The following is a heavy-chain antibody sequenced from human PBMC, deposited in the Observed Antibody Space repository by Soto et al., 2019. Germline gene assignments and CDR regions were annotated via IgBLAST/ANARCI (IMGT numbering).Heavy chain of an antibody. V-gene: IGHV4-39*01. CDR3: AKHPTWDHYYFYPMDV. J-gene: IGHJ6*02. CDR2: ISYRGST. Sequence: PSETLSLTCNVSGNSISGTDSYWGWFRQSPGRGLDWIGSISYRGSTYFNPSLQTRVSISVDTFKGQVSLRLRSVTAADTAVYYCAKHPTWDHYYFYPMDVWRQGTTVT. CDR1: GNSISGTDSY. D-gene: IGHD1-26*01.